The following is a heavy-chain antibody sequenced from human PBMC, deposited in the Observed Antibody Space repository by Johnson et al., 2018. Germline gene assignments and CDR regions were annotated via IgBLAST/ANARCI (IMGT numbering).Heavy chain of an antibody. CDR1: GYTFTSYY. CDR2: INPSGGST. J-gene: IGHJ6*03. CDR3: ARPPRYYYYMDV. Sequence: QVQLVESGAEVKKPGASVKVSCKASGYTFTSYYMHWVRQAPGQGLEWMGIINPSGGSTSYAQTFQGRFAMTRDTSTRTLYMELTSLISEDTAVYYCARPPRYYYYMDVWGKGTTVTVSS. V-gene: IGHV1-46*01.